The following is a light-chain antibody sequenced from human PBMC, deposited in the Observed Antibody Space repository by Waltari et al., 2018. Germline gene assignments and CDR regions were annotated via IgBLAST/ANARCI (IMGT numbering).Light chain of an antibody. Sequence: EIVLTQSPAPLSLSPGERATLSCRASQRRGRYLAWYEQKPGQAPRLLIYDVSNRATGIPARFSGSGSGTDFTLTISSLEPEDFAVYYCQQRSNWPGTFGQGTRVEIK. CDR2: DVS. V-gene: IGKV3-11*01. CDR1: QRRGRY. CDR3: QQRSNWPGT. J-gene: IGKJ1*01.